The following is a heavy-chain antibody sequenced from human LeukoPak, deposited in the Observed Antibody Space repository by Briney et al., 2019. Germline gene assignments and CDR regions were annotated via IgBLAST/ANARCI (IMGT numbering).Heavy chain of an antibody. Sequence: SQTLSLTCTVSGGSISSGSYYWSWIRQPAGKGLEWIGRIFTSGSTNYNPSLKSRVTISVDTSKNQFSLKLSSVTAADTAVYYCAREPGDIVVVPAAIRFDPWGQGTLVTVSS. D-gene: IGHD2-2*01. J-gene: IGHJ5*02. CDR2: IFTSGST. CDR3: AREPGDIVVVPAAIRFDP. CDR1: GGSISSGSYY. V-gene: IGHV4-61*02.